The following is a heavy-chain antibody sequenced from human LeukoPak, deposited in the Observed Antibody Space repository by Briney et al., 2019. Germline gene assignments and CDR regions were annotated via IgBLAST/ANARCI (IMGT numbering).Heavy chain of an antibody. CDR1: GGSMNINNYY. J-gene: IGHJ6*03. D-gene: IGHD6-13*01. V-gene: IGHV4-39*07. CDR2: IYYTGTT. CDR3: ARCKSSNWPYYYYYMDV. Sequence: SETLSLTCTVSGGSMNINNYYWAWIRQSPGKGLEWLGSIYYTGTTYYNPSLKSRVTISVDTSKDQFSLKLSSVTAADTAVYYCARCKSSNWPYYYYYMDVWGKGTTVTVSS.